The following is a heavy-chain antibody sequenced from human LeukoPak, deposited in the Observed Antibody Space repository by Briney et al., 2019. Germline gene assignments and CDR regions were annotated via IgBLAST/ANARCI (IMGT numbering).Heavy chain of an antibody. J-gene: IGHJ4*02. CDR1: GFTFSGYW. V-gene: IGHV3-7*01. D-gene: IGHD2-2*01. CDR3: ARGRYCSSTRCYFDY. Sequence: GGSLRLSCAASGFTFSGYWMSWVRQAPGKGLEWVANIKQDESEKYYVDSVKGRFTISRDNAKNSLYLQMNSPRAEDTAVYYCARGRYCSSTRCYFDYWGQGTLVTVSS. CDR2: IKQDESEK.